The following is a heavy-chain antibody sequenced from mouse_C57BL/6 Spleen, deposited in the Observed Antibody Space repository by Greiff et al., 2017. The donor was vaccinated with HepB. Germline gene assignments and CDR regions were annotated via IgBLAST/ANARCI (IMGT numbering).Heavy chain of an antibody. D-gene: IGHD2-1*01. V-gene: IGHV1-81*01. CDR2: IYPRSGNT. CDR3: ARGYGKDAMDY. J-gene: IGHJ4*01. Sequence: QVHVKQSGAELARPGASVKLSCKASGYTFTSYGISWVKQRTGQGLEWIGEIYPRSGNTYYNEKFKGKATLTADKSSSTAYMELRSLTSEDSAVYFCARGYGKDAMDYWGQGTSVTVSS. CDR1: GYTFTSYG.